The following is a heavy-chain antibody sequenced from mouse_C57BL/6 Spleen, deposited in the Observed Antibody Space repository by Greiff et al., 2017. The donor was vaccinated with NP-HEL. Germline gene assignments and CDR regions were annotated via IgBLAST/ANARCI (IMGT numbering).Heavy chain of an antibody. V-gene: IGHV5-15*01. J-gene: IGHJ3*01. CDR3: ARPLRPNWDTWFAY. CDR2: ISNLAYSI. CDR1: GFTFSDYG. Sequence: EVKLVESGGGLVQPGGSLKLSCAASGFTFSDYGMAWVRQAPRKGPEWVAFISNLAYSIYYVDTVTGRFTISRENAKNTLDLEMSSLRSEDTAMYYCARPLRPNWDTWFAYWGQGTLVTVSA. D-gene: IGHD4-1*02.